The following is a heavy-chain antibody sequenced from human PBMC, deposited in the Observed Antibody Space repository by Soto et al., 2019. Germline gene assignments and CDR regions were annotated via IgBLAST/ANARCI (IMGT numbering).Heavy chain of an antibody. Sequence: QVQLVQSGAEVKKPGASVKVSCKASGYTFTGYYIHWVRQAPGQGLEWMGWVSPNSGATDYAQNFRGRVTMTRDTSISTAYMEVSRLTSDDTAVYYCARGNSGDDDEFDYWGQGTLVTVSS. D-gene: IGHD5-12*01. J-gene: IGHJ4*02. CDR3: ARGNSGDDDEFDY. V-gene: IGHV1-2*02. CDR2: VSPNSGAT. CDR1: GYTFTGYY.